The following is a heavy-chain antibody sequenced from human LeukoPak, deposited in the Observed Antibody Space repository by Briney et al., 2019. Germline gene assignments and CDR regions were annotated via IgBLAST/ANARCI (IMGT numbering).Heavy chain of an antibody. CDR2: INHSGST. J-gene: IGHJ4*02. Sequence: SETLSLTCAVYGGSFSGYYWSWIRQPPGKGLEWIGEINHSGSTDYNPSLKSRVTISVDTSKNQFSLKLSSVTAADTAVYYCARGRPPYDYYDSSGYYYPLYYFDYWGQGTLVTVSS. CDR1: GGSFSGYY. D-gene: IGHD3-22*01. CDR3: ARGRPPYDYYDSSGYYYPLYYFDY. V-gene: IGHV4-34*01.